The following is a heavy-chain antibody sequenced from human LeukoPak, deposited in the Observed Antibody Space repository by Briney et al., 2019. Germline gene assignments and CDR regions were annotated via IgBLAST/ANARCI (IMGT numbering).Heavy chain of an antibody. CDR2: IFYSGSS. CDR3: ARDWNDYGDSDAFDI. V-gene: IGHV4-59*01. D-gene: IGHD4-17*01. CDR1: GDSISSYY. Sequence: SETLSLTCTVSGDSISSYYWRWIRQPPGKGLEWIGYIFYSGSSNYNPSLKSRVTISVDTSKNQFSLKLSSVTAADTAVYYCARDWNDYGDSDAFDIWGQGTMVTVSS. J-gene: IGHJ3*02.